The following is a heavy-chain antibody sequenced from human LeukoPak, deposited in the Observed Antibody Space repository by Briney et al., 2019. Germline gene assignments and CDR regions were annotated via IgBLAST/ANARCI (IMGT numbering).Heavy chain of an antibody. Sequence: GGSLRLSCAASGFTFSSYGMHWVRQAPGKGLEWVAVISYDGSNKYYADSVKGRFTISRDNSKNTLYLQMNSLRAEDTAVYYCAKPSSSWQLAIDYWGQGTLVTVSS. CDR1: GFTFSSYG. CDR2: ISYDGSNK. D-gene: IGHD6-13*01. CDR3: AKPSSSWQLAIDY. J-gene: IGHJ4*02. V-gene: IGHV3-30*18.